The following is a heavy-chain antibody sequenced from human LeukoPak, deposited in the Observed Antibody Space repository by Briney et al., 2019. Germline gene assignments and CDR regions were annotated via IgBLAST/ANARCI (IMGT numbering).Heavy chain of an antibody. CDR3: TREGVYAPDPSSYHRDAFDI. Sequence: ASVTVSCKASGYTFTSYGISWVRQAPGQGLEWMGWISAYNGNTNYAQKLQGRVTMTTDTSTSTAYMELSRLESGDTAVYYCTREGVYAPDPSSYHRDAFDIWGQGTEVIVSS. CDR1: GYTFTSYG. CDR2: ISAYNGNT. J-gene: IGHJ3*02. D-gene: IGHD3-16*02. V-gene: IGHV1-18*01.